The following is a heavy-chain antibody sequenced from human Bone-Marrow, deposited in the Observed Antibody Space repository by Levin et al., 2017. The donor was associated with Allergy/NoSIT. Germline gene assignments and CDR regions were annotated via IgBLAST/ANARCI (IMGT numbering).Heavy chain of an antibody. D-gene: IGHD3-10*01. CDR2: IWYDGSNK. CDR1: GFTFSTYG. V-gene: IGHV3-33*01. Sequence: GESLKISCAASGFTFSTYGMHWVRQAPGKGLEWVAFIWYDGSNKYYPDSVKDRFTVSRDNPKNTLFLQINSLRAEDTAVYYCARRESGSYFGYMDVWGKGTTITVSS. J-gene: IGHJ6*03. CDR3: ARRESGSYFGYMDV.